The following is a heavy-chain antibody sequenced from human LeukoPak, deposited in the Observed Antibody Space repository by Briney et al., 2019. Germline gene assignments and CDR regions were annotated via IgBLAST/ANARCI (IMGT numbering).Heavy chain of an antibody. CDR1: GFIFSDYS. CDR2: ISTGSTYK. CDR3: ARGPTLIGVAGTWPLDY. Sequence: GGSLRHSCTASGFIFSDYSIHWVRQAPGKGLEWVSSISTGSTYKYFADSVKGRFTISRDNARNSLYLQMNSLRAEDSAVYYCARGPTLIGVAGTWPLDYWGQGTLVTVSS. D-gene: IGHD6-19*01. V-gene: IGHV3-21*06. J-gene: IGHJ4*02.